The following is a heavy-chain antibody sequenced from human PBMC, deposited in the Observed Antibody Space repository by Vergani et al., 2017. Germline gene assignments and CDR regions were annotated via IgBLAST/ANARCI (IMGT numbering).Heavy chain of an antibody. D-gene: IGHD2-15*01. CDR2: IYPGDSDT. Sequence: EVQLVQSGAEVKKPGESLKISCKGSGYSFTSYWIGWVRQMPGKGLEWMGIIYPGDSDTRYSPSFQGQVTISADKSISTAYLQWSSLKASDTAMYYCARQSMYCSGGSCYYWFDPWGQGTLVTVSS. V-gene: IGHV5-51*01. J-gene: IGHJ5*02. CDR1: GYSFTSYW. CDR3: ARQSMYCSGGSCYYWFDP.